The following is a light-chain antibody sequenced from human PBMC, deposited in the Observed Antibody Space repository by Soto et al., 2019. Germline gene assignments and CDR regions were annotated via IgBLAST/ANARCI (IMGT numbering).Light chain of an antibody. V-gene: IGLV2-8*01. J-gene: IGLJ1*01. CDR2: EVT. Sequence: QSALTQPPSASGSPGQSVTISCTGTNSDVGGYNFVSWYQQHPGKAPKLIIYEVTKRPSGVPDRFSGSKSGKTASLTVSGLQAEDEADYYCSSYAGSNNRYVFGTGTRSPS. CDR1: NSDVGGYNF. CDR3: SSYAGSNNRYV.